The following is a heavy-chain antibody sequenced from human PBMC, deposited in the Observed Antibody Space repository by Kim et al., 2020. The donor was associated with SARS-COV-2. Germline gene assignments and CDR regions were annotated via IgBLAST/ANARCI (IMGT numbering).Heavy chain of an antibody. J-gene: IGHJ4*02. V-gene: IGHV4-4*07. Sequence: NYTPSLKSRVTMSVDTSKNQFSLKLSSVTAADTAVYYCARVDFWSGYADYWGQGTLVTVSS. D-gene: IGHD3-3*01. CDR3: ARVDFWSGYADY.